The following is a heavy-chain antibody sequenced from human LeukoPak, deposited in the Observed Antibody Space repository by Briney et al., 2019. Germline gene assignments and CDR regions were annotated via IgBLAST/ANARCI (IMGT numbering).Heavy chain of an antibody. Sequence: SETLSLTCTVSGGSISSYYWSWIRQPAGKGLEWIGRIYTSGSTNYNPSLKRRVTMSVDTSKNQFSLKLSSVTAADTAVYYCARDVYYDYVWGSYRTNWFDPWGQGTLVTVSS. J-gene: IGHJ5*02. D-gene: IGHD3-16*02. CDR3: ARDVYYDYVWGSYRTNWFDP. CDR1: GGSISSYY. V-gene: IGHV4-4*07. CDR2: IYTSGST.